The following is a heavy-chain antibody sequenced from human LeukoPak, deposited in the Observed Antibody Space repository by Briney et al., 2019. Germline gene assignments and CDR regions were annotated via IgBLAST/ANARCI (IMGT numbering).Heavy chain of an antibody. D-gene: IGHD2-2*01. CDR1: GGSTSSYY. J-gene: IGHJ6*03. Sequence: PSETLSLTCAVSGGSTSSYYGSWIRQPAGGGRGWSGRIYSGGSTNYNPSRQSRVTMSVDTSKNQFTLKLSSVTAADTAVYYCARDVVVAATANYYHYYYYMDVWGKGTAVTVS. CDR3: ARDVVVAATANYYHYYYYMDV. V-gene: IGHV4-4*07. CDR2: IYSGGST.